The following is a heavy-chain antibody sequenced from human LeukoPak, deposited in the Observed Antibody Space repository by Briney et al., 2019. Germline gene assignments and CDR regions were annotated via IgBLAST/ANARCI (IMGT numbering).Heavy chain of an antibody. CDR3: ARMLTGSYYFDY. J-gene: IGHJ4*02. CDR2: INGDGRTT. D-gene: IGHD2-8*02. CDR1: GFTFNNYW. Sequence: EGSLRLSCAASGFTFNNYWTHWVRQAPGKGLVCVSRINGDGRTTIYADSVKGRSTISRDNAKNTLYLQMNSLRVEDTAVYYCARMLTGSYYFDYWGQGALVTVSS. V-gene: IGHV3-74*01.